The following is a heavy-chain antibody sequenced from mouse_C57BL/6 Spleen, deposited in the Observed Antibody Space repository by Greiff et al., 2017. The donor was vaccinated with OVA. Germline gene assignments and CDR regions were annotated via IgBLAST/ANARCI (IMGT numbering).Heavy chain of an antibody. V-gene: IGHV1-9*01. CDR3: ARYYSSYVDYWYFDD. CDR1: GYTFTGYW. Sequence: QVQLQQSGAELMKPGASVRLSCKASGYTFTGYWIEWVKQRPGHGLEWIGEILPGSGSTNYNEKYKGRATVTADTSSNTAYMQLSSLTTEDSAIYYCARYYSSYVDYWYFDDWGTGTTVTVSS. J-gene: IGHJ1*03. CDR2: ILPGSGST. D-gene: IGHD2-5*01.